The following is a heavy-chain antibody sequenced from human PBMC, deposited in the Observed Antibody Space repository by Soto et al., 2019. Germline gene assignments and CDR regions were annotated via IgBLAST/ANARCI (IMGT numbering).Heavy chain of an antibody. V-gene: IGHV4-30-4*01. D-gene: IGHD1-26*01. CDR2: IYYSGST. Sequence: QVQLQESGPGLVKPSQTLSLTCTVSGGSISSGDYYWSWIRQPPGKGLEWIGYIYYSGSTYYNPSLKSRVTISVDTSKNQFSLKLSSVTAADPAVYYCARGSGRTPVPQAPPGYFDCWGQGTLVTVSS. J-gene: IGHJ4*02. CDR3: ARGSGRTPVPQAPPGYFDC. CDR1: GGSISSGDYY.